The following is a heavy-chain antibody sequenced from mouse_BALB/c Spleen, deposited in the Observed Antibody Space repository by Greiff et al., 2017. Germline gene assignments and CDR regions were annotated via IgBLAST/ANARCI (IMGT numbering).Heavy chain of an antibody. CDR1: GYTFTSYT. Sequence: LVESGAELARPGASVKMSCKASGYTFTSYTMHWVKQRPGQGLEWIGYINPSSGYTNYNQKFKDKATLTADKSSSTAYMQLSSLTSEDSAVYYCARYDGYYFDYWGQGTTLTVSS. J-gene: IGHJ2*01. D-gene: IGHD2-2*01. CDR2: INPSSGYT. CDR3: ARYDGYYFDY. V-gene: IGHV1-4*01.